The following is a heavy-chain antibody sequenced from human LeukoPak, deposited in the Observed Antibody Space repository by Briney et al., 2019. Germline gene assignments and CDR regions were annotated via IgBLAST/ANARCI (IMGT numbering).Heavy chain of an antibody. J-gene: IGHJ6*02. CDR3: ARDPAPQGINYYYGMDV. V-gene: IGHV1-2*02. CDR1: GYTFTGYY. Sequence: AASVKVSCKASGYTFTGYYMHWVRQAPGQGLEWMGWINPNSGGTNYAQKFQGRVTMTRDTSISTVYMELSRLRSDDTAVYYCARDPAPQGINYYYGMDVWGQGTTVTVSS. D-gene: IGHD1-14*01. CDR2: INPNSGGT.